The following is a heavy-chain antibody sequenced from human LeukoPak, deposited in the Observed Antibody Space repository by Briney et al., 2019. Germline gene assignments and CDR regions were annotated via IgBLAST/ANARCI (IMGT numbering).Heavy chain of an antibody. CDR1: GGSISSGDYY. V-gene: IGHV4-30-4*08. D-gene: IGHD2-2*01. CDR2: IYYSGST. J-gene: IGHJ5*02. Sequence: PSETLSLTCTVSGGSISSGDYYWSWIRQPPGKGLEWIGYIYYSGSTHYNPSLKSRVAISVDTSKNQFSLKLSSVTAADTAVYYCARGIVVPAAMGFDPWDQGTLVTVSS. CDR3: ARGIVVPAAMGFDP.